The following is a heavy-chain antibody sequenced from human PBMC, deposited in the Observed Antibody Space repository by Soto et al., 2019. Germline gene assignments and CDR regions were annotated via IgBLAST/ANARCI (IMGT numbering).Heavy chain of an antibody. CDR3: ARDSGRIAARGISYYGMDV. CDR1: GYTFTSYA. Sequence: ASVKVSCKASGYTFTSYAMHWVRQAPGQRLEWMGWINAGNGNTKYSQKFQGRVTITRDTSASTAYMELSSLRSEDTAVYYCARDSGRIAARGISYYGMDVWGQGTTVTVSS. J-gene: IGHJ6*02. D-gene: IGHD6-6*01. CDR2: INAGNGNT. V-gene: IGHV1-3*01.